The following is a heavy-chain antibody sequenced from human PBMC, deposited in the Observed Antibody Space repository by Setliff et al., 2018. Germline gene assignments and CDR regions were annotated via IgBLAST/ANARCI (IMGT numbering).Heavy chain of an antibody. D-gene: IGHD1-1*01. CDR3: VREGYSEYFQD. CDR2: INHRGST. V-gene: IGHV4-39*07. CDR1: GGSISSGSDY. J-gene: IGHJ1*01. Sequence: PSETLSLTCSVSGGSISSGSDYWTWIRQPPGKGLEWVGEINHRGSTTYNPSLKSRVSISVDTSKNQLSLTLSSVTAADTAVYYCVREGYSEYFQDWGRGTLVTVSS.